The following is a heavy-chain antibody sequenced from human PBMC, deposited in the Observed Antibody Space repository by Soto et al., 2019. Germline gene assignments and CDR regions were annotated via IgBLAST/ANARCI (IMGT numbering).Heavy chain of an antibody. CDR3: ARDPHGVRYCSGGSCYWSAFDI. J-gene: IGHJ3*02. Sequence: SVKVSCKASGGTFSSYAISWVRQAPGQGLEWMGGIIPIFGTANYAQKFQGRVTITADESTSTAYMELSSLRSEDTAVYYCARDPHGVRYCSGGSCYWSAFDIWGQGTMVTVSS. D-gene: IGHD2-15*01. CDR2: IIPIFGTA. CDR1: GGTFSSYA. V-gene: IGHV1-69*13.